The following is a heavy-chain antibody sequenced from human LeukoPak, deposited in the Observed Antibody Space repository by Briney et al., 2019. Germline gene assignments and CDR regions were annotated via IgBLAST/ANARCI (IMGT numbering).Heavy chain of an antibody. V-gene: IGHV4-59*01. CDR2: IYYSGST. Sequence: SETLSLTCTVSGGSISSYYWSWIRQPPGKGLEWIGYIYYSGSTNYNPSLKSRVTISVDTSKNQFSLKLSSVTAADTAVYYCARARDGYNYGYWGQGTLVTVSS. CDR1: GGSISSYY. CDR3: ARARDGYNYGY. J-gene: IGHJ4*02. D-gene: IGHD5-24*01.